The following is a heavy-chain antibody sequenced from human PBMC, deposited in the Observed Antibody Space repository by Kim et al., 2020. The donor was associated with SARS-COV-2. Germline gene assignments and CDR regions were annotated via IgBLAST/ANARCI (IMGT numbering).Heavy chain of an antibody. D-gene: IGHD3-3*01. CDR2: ISHSGTT. CDR3: AREREWNWFDP. CDR1: GGSISRYY. Sequence: SETLSLTCTVSGGSISRYYWSWIRQPPGKGLEWIGFISHSGTTKYNPSLKSRVTISLDTTKNHFSLKLSYVTAADTAANYCAREREWNWFDPGGQGTLVT. V-gene: IGHV4-59*01. J-gene: IGHJ5*02.